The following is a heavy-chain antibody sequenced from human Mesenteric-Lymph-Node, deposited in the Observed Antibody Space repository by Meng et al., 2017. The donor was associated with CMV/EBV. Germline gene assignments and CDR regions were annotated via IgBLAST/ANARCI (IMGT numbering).Heavy chain of an antibody. CDR3: AAGEGLYCSTITCSTSQWYFDY. J-gene: IGHJ4*02. D-gene: IGHD2-2*02. Sequence: GGSLRLSCAASGFTFSSYAMSWVRQAPGKGLEWVSTIYSSGTTTYYADSVEGRFTISRENSKTTVHLQMNSLRAGDTAVYFCAAGEGLYCSTITCSTSQWYFDYWGQGTMVTVSS. V-gene: IGHV3-23*05. CDR1: GFTFSSYA. CDR2: IYSSGTTT.